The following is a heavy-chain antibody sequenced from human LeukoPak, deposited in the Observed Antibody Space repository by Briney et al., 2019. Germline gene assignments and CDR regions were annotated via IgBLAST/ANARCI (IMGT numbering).Heavy chain of an antibody. CDR3: ARQGSYGLFDY. Sequence: ESLKISCKGSGYSFSSYWIGWVRQMPGKGLEWMGIIYPDDSDTRYSPSFQGQVTISADKSINTAYLQWSGLKASDTAMYYCARQGSYGLFDYWGQGTLVTVSS. CDR1: GYSFSSYW. J-gene: IGHJ4*02. V-gene: IGHV5-51*01. CDR2: IYPDDSDT. D-gene: IGHD3-16*01.